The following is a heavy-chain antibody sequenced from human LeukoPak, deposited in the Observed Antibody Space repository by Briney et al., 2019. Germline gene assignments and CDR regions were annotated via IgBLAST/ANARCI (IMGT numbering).Heavy chain of an antibody. D-gene: IGHD3-10*01. CDR2: ISGSGGST. Sequence: GGSLRLSCAASGFTFSSYWMSWVRQAPGKGLEWVSAISGSGGSTYYADSVKGRLTISRDNSKNALYLQMNSLRAEDTAVYYCAKGDYGSGLNYYYGMDVWGQGTTVTVSS. J-gene: IGHJ6*02. CDR3: AKGDYGSGLNYYYGMDV. CDR1: GFTFSSYW. V-gene: IGHV3-23*01.